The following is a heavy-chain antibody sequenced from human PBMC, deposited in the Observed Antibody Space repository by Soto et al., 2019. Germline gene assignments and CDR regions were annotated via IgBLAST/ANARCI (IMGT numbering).Heavy chain of an antibody. CDR3: VKDRGAGYCSSTSCPYHFDY. CDR1: GFTFSSYA. D-gene: IGHD2-2*03. J-gene: IGHJ4*02. CDR2: ISGSGGST. Sequence: GGSLRLSCAASGFTFSSYAMSWVRQAPGKGLEWVSAISGSGGSTYYADSVKGRFTISRDNSKNTLYLQMNSLRAEDTAVYYCVKDRGAGYCSSTSCPYHFDYWGQGTLVTVSS. V-gene: IGHV3-23*01.